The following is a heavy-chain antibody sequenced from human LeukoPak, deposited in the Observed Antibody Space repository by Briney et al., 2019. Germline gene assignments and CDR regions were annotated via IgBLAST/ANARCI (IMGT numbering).Heavy chain of an antibody. D-gene: IGHD1-14*01. CDR3: AIWEPAPNAFDP. Sequence: ASVKVSCKASGNTLTTYDFNWVRQASGQGLEWMGWMNPKSGNSGYAESFQGRISLHINKSTDTAYMELTSLRFEDTAVYYCAIWEPAPNAFDPWGQGTLVTVSS. CDR1: GNTLTTYD. V-gene: IGHV1-8*01. J-gene: IGHJ5*02. CDR2: MNPKSGNS.